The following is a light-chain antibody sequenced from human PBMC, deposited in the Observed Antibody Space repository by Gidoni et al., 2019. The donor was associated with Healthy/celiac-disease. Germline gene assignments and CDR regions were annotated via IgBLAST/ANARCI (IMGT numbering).Light chain of an antibody. J-gene: IGKJ4*01. Sequence: EIELTQSPATLSVSPGERATHSCRASQSVSSNLAWYQHKPGQAPRLLIYGASTRSTGIPARFSGSGSGTYFTLTISSLQSEDFAVYYCQQYNNWLRSFGGGTKVEIK. CDR1: QSVSSN. CDR2: GAS. CDR3: QQYNNWLRS. V-gene: IGKV3-15*01.